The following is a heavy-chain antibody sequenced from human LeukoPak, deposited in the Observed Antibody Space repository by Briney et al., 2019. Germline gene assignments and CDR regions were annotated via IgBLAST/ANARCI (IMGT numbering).Heavy chain of an antibody. CDR1: GFTFSSYG. D-gene: IGHD2-21*01. J-gene: IGHJ3*02. Sequence: GGSLRLSCAASGFTFSSYGMHWVRQAPGKGLEWVAVISYDGSNKYYADSVKGRFTISRDNSKNTLYLQMNSLRAEDTAVYYCAKREGHIVVVDSAFDIWGQGTMVTVPS. CDR2: ISYDGSNK. CDR3: AKREGHIVVVDSAFDI. V-gene: IGHV3-30*18.